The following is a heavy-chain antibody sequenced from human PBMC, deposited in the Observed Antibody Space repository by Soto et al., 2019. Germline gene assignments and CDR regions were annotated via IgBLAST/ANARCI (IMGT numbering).Heavy chain of an antibody. CDR1: GFTFSSYG. Sequence: GGSLRLSCAASGFTFSSYGMHWVRQAPGKGLEWVAVIWYDGSNKYYADSVKGRFTISRDNSKNTLYLQMNSLRAEDTAVYYCARDRVLRYFVWLSNYDAFDIWGQGTMVTVSS. D-gene: IGHD3-9*01. CDR2: IWYDGSNK. V-gene: IGHV3-33*01. J-gene: IGHJ3*02. CDR3: ARDRVLRYFVWLSNYDAFDI.